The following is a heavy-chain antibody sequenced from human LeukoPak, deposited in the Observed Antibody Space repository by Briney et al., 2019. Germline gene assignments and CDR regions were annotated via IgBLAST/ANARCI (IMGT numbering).Heavy chain of an antibody. V-gene: IGHV4-30-4*01. Sequence: SETLSLTCTVCGGSISSGDYYWSWIRQPPGKGLEWIGYIYYSGSTYYNPSLKGRVTISVDTSKNQVPLKLSPVTAADTAVYYCARATGDMGSGETTYFDYWGQGTLVTVSS. CDR2: IYYSGST. D-gene: IGHD3-10*01. CDR1: GGSISSGDYY. J-gene: IGHJ4*02. CDR3: ARATGDMGSGETTYFDY.